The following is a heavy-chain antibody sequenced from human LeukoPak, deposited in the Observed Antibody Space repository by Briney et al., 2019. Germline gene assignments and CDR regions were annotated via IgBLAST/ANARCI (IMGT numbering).Heavy chain of an antibody. CDR2: ISSSSAYI. D-gene: IGHD6-19*01. CDR3: AKGRRSGGWYDY. CDR1: GFTFNDYS. V-gene: IGHV3-21*01. J-gene: IGHJ4*02. Sequence: GGSLRLSCAASGFTFNDYSINWIRQAPGKGLEWVSSISSSSAYIYYADSVKGRFTISRDNAKNSLYLQMNSLRAEDTAVYYCAKGRRSGGWYDYWGQGTLVTVSS.